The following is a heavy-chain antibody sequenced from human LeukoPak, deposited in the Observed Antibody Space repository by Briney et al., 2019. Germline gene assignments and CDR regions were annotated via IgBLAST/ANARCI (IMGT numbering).Heavy chain of an antibody. D-gene: IGHD3-3*01. J-gene: IGHJ5*02. CDR3: ARDSLEWLPRKGWFDP. Sequence: PSETLSLTCTVSGGSISSYYWSWIRQPAGKGLEWIGRIYTSGSTNYNPSLKSRVTMSVDTSKNQFSLKLSSVTAADTAVYYCARDSLEWLPRKGWFDPWGQGTLVTVSS. CDR2: IYTSGST. V-gene: IGHV4-4*07. CDR1: GGSISSYY.